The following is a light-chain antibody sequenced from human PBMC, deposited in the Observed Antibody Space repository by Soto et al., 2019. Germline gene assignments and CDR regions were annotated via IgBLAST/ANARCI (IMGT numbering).Light chain of an antibody. CDR3: QQYYTPQT. CDR1: QSVLYTSSNKNY. V-gene: IGKV4-1*01. Sequence: DIVLTQSPDSLAVSLGERATINCKSSQSVLYTSSNKNYLAWYQQKPGQPPKLLIYWASTRESGVPDRFSGRGSGTDFTLTISRLQAEDVAVYYCQQYYTPQTFGQGTKVEIK. J-gene: IGKJ1*01. CDR2: WAS.